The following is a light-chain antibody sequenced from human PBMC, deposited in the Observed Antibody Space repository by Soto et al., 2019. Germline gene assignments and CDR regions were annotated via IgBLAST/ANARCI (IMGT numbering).Light chain of an antibody. V-gene: IGKV3-15*01. CDR2: GAS. CDR3: QQYHHWPPLT. Sequence: EILMTQSPATLSVSPGERVTLSCRASESVSNAVAWYQQKRGQVPRLLIYGASTTAPGVPARFRGSGSGTEFSLTITSLQSEDYGVYYCQQYHHWPPLTFGGGTKVDIK. CDR1: ESVSNA. J-gene: IGKJ4*01.